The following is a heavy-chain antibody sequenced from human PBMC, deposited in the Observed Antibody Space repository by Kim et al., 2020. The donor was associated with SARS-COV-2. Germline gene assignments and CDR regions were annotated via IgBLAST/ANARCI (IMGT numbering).Heavy chain of an antibody. Sequence: SRVTISVDTSKNQFSVKLSSVTAADTAVYYCARGLFRRRRVPAAIGYFDYWGQGTLVTVSS. J-gene: IGHJ4*02. V-gene: IGHV4-34*01. CDR3: ARGLFRRRRVPAAIGYFDY. D-gene: IGHD2-2*02.